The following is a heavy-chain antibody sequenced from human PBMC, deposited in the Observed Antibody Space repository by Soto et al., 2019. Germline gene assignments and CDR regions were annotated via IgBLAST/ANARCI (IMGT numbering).Heavy chain of an antibody. CDR2: IGSAGDT. CDR1: GFTFSNFD. D-gene: IGHD2-21*01. Sequence: GGSLRLSCAASGFTFSNFDLHWVRQGTGKGLEWVAGIGSAGDTYYADSVKGRFTISRENAKKSLSLQMNSLRAGDTAVYYCARGGAVIGAFDFWGQGTMVTVSS. J-gene: IGHJ3*01. V-gene: IGHV3-13*01. CDR3: ARGGAVIGAFDF.